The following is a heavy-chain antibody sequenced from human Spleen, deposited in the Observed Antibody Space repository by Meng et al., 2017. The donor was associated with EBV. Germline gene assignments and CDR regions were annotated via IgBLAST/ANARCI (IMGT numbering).Heavy chain of an antibody. J-gene: IGHJ4*02. CDR1: GGSISNNHW. Sequence: QVPLQESGPGLVKPSGTLSVTCAVSGGSISNNHWWSWVRQPPGKGLEWIGEIYHAGSTNYNPSLKSRVTISVDKSQNHFSLNLTSVTAADTAVYYCAREGTEAAPVPYWGQGILVTVSS. V-gene: IGHV4-4*02. CDR2: IYHAGST. D-gene: IGHD6-13*01. CDR3: AREGTEAAPVPY.